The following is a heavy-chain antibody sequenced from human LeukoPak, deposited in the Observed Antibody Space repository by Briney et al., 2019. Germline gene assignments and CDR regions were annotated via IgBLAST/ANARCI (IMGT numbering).Heavy chain of an antibody. V-gene: IGHV3-30-3*01. CDR1: GFTFSSYW. D-gene: IGHD6-19*01. Sequence: GGSLRLSCAASGFTFSSYWMNWVRQAPGKGLEWVAVISYDGSNKYYADSVKGRFTISRDNSKNTLYLQMNSLRAEDTAVYYCAREPGYSSGWYIALDYWGQGTLVTVSS. CDR2: ISYDGSNK. J-gene: IGHJ4*02. CDR3: AREPGYSSGWYIALDY.